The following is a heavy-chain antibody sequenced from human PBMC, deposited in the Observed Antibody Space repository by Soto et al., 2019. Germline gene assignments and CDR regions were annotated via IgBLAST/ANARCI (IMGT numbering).Heavy chain of an antibody. CDR1: GFTFSSYG. Sequence: EVQLVESGGGLVQPGGSLRLSCAASGFTFSSYGMNWVRQAPGKGLEWVSYISSSSSTIYYADSVKGRFTISRDNAKKALFLQMNGLRAEDRAVYYGARGLAVTAKNWGPGNLV. V-gene: IGHV3-48*01. CDR3: ARGLAVTAKN. CDR2: ISSSSSTI. J-gene: IGHJ4*02. D-gene: IGHD2-21*02.